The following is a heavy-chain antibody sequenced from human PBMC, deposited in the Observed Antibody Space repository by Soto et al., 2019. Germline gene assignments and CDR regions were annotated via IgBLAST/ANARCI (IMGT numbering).Heavy chain of an antibody. J-gene: IGHJ4*02. CDR1: TFIFSTYW. CDR2: IKRDGSET. Sequence: EVQLVESGGGLVQPGGSLRLSCAAPTFIFSTYWMTWVRQAPGKGLEWVANIKRDGSETHYADSVKGRFTISRDNAKNSLYLQMNSLSVEDTAVYSCVGDGNNWNDFDYWGQGTLVTVSS. D-gene: IGHD1-20*01. CDR3: VGDGNNWNDFDY. V-gene: IGHV3-7*01.